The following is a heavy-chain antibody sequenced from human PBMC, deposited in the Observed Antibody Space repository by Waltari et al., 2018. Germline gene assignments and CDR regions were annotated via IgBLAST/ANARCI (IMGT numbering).Heavy chain of an antibody. Sequence: QVQLVQSGAEVKKPGSSVKVSCKASGGTFSSYTISWVRQALGQGLEWMGRPIPSLRIANYAQKFQVRVTITADKSTGTAYMELSSLRSEDTAVYYCARADCSGGSCYSDYWGQGTLVTVSS. CDR2: PIPSLRIA. J-gene: IGHJ4*02. CDR3: ARADCSGGSCYSDY. D-gene: IGHD2-15*01. CDR1: GGTFSSYT. V-gene: IGHV1-69*02.